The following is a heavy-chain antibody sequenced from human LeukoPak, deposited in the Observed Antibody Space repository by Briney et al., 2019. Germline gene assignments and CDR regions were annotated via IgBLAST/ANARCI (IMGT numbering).Heavy chain of an antibody. V-gene: IGHV3-23*01. D-gene: IGHD5-18*01. J-gene: IGHJ3*02. CDR2: ISGSGGST. CDR1: GFTFSSYA. CDR3: AKDMSYGYHAFDI. Sequence: GGSLRLSCAASGFTFSSYAMSWVRQAPGKGVEWVSAISGSGGSTYYADSVKGRFTISRDNSKNTLYLQMNSLRAEDTAVYYCAKDMSYGYHAFDIWGQGTMVTVSS.